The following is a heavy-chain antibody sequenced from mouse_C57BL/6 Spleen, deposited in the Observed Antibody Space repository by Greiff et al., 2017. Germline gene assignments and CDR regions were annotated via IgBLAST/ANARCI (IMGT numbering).Heavy chain of an antibody. Sequence: EVKVVESGPGMVKPSQSLSLTCTVTGYSITSGYDWHWIRHFPGNKLEWMGYISYSGSTNYNPSLKSRISITHDTSKNHFFLKLNSVTTEDTATYYCASADYGSSFDYWGQGTTLTVSS. D-gene: IGHD1-1*01. CDR2: ISYSGST. V-gene: IGHV3-1*01. CDR1: GYSITSGYD. J-gene: IGHJ2*01. CDR3: ASADYGSSFDY.